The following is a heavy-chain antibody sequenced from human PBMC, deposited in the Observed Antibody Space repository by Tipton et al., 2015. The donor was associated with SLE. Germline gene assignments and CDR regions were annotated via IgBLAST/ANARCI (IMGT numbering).Heavy chain of an antibody. CDR3: ARGPVSGRRYFDF. D-gene: IGHD6-19*01. J-gene: IGHJ4*02. CDR1: GVTISSNF. V-gene: IGHV3-66*01. CDR2: FFGADSA. Sequence: SGVTISSNFMSWVRQAPGKGLEWVSVFFGADSAYYADSVKGRFIVSRDSSKNTLFLQMNSLRAEDTAVYYCARGPVSGRRYFDFWGQGTLVTVSS.